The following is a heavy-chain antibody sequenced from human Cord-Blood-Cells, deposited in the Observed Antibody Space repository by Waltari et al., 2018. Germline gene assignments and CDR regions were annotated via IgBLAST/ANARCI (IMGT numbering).Heavy chain of an antibody. CDR3: ARNRQYSSSWYSDGRTDNWFDP. V-gene: IGHV4-4*07. D-gene: IGHD6-13*01. J-gene: IGHJ5*02. CDR2: IYTSGST. CDR1: GGSISSYY. Sequence: QVQLQELGPGLVKPSETLSLTCTVSGGSISSYYWSWIRQPAGKGLEWIGRIYTSGSTNYNPSLKSRVTMSVDTSKNQFSLKLSSVTAADTAVYYCARNRQYSSSWYSDGRTDNWFDPWGQGTLVTVSS.